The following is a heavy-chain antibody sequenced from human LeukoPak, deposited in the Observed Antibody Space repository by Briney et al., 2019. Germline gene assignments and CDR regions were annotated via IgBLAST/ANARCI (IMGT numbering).Heavy chain of an antibody. CDR2: IKQGGSEK. CDR1: GFIFSSHW. V-gene: IGHV3-7*03. Sequence: GGPLRLSCAASGFIFSSHWMTWVRQAPGKGLEFVASIKQGGSEKYYADSVKGRFTLSRDNAKNSLSLEMNSLRAEDTAVYYCARGKYSFDYWGQGTLVTVSS. J-gene: IGHJ4*02. CDR3: ARGKYSFDY. D-gene: IGHD3-10*01.